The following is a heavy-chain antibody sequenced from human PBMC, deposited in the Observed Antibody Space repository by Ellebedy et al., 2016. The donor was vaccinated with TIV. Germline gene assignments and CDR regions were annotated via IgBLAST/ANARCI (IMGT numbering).Heavy chain of an antibody. CDR2: INHSGST. J-gene: IGHJ4*02. D-gene: IGHD5-24*01. Sequence: MPSETLSLTCAVYGGSFSGYYWSWIRQPPGKGLEWIGEINHSGSTNYNPSLKSRVTISVDTSKNQFSLKLRSVTAADTAVYYCARGARDGYNTGWGQGTLVTVSS. CDR1: GGSFSGYY. V-gene: IGHV4-34*01. CDR3: ARGARDGYNTG.